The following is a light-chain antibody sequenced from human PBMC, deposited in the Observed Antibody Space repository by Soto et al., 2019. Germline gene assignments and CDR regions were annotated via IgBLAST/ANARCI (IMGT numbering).Light chain of an antibody. CDR2: AAS. V-gene: IGKV1-39*01. Sequence: DIQMTQSPSALSGSVGDGCTITCRASQSISSWLAWYQQKPGKAPKLLIFAASSLQSGVPSRFSGSGSGTDFTLTISSLQPEDFATYYCQQSYSTPRVTFGQGTKVDIK. CDR3: QQSYSTPRVT. J-gene: IGKJ1*01. CDR1: QSISSW.